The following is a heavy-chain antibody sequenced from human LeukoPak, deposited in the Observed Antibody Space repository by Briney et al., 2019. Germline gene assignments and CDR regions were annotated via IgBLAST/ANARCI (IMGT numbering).Heavy chain of an antibody. J-gene: IGHJ6*03. CDR1: GFTFSSYS. Sequence: GGSLRLSCAASGFTFSSYSMTWVRQAPGKGLEWVSYISSSSSTIYYADSVKGRFTISRDNAKNSLYLQMNSLRAEDTAVYYCARVGLLNFYYYYYMDVWGKGTTVTVSS. CDR2: ISSSSSTI. CDR3: ARVGLLNFYYYYYMDV. V-gene: IGHV3-48*01. D-gene: IGHD2/OR15-2a*01.